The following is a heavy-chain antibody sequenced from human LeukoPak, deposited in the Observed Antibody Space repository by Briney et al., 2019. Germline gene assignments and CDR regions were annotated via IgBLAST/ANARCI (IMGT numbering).Heavy chain of an antibody. V-gene: IGHV1-69*05. D-gene: IGHD1-26*01. J-gene: IGHJ5*02. Sequence: SVKVSCKASGGTFSSYAISWVRRAPGQGLEWMGGIIPIFGTANYAQKFQGRVTITTDESTSTAYMELSSLRSEDTAVYYCARVAVGATRDWFDPWGQGTLVTVSS. CDR2: IIPIFGTA. CDR1: GGTFSSYA. CDR3: ARVAVGATRDWFDP.